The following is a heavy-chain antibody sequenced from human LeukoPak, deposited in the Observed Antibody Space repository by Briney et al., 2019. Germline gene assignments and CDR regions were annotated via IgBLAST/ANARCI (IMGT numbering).Heavy chain of an antibody. J-gene: IGHJ4*02. V-gene: IGHV3-7*04. CDR2: IKKDGSEK. Sequence: PGGSLRLSCAASGFTFSSYWMSWVRQAPGKGLEWVANIKKDGSEKYYVDSVKGRFTISRDNAKNSLYLQMNSLRAEGTAVYYCVGGYNWNDVDYWGQGTLVTVSS. D-gene: IGHD1-1*01. CDR1: GFTFSSYW. CDR3: VGGYNWNDVDY.